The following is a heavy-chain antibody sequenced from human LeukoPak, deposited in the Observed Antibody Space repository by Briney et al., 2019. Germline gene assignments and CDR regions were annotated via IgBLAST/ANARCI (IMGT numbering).Heavy chain of an antibody. CDR1: GFTFSSYA. CDR3: ARETGSAVGSTDFDY. V-gene: IGHV3-30-3*01. D-gene: IGHD4-17*01. CDR2: ISYDGSNK. J-gene: IGHJ4*02. Sequence: GGSLRLSCAASGFTFSSYAMHWVRQAPGKGLEWVAVISYDGSNKYYADSVKGRFTISRDDSKNTLYLQMNSLRAEDTAVYYCARETGSAVGSTDFDYWGQGTLVTVSS.